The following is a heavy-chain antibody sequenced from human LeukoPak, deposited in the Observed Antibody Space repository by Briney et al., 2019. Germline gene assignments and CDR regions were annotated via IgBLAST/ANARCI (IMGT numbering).Heavy chain of an antibody. V-gene: IGHV3-43*02. Sequence: PGGSLRLSCAASGFTFDDYAMHWVRQAPGKGLEWVSLISGDGGSTYYADSVKGRFTISRDNSKNSLYLQMNSLRTEDTALYYCAKGYGSSSFDYYYYMDVWGKGTTVTVSS. CDR2: ISGDGGST. J-gene: IGHJ6*03. CDR3: AKGYGSSSFDYYYYMDV. CDR1: GFTFDDYA. D-gene: IGHD6-6*01.